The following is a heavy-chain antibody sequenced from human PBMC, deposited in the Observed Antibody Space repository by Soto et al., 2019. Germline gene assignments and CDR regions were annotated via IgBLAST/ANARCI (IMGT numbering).Heavy chain of an antibody. Sequence: QMQLVQSGAEVKKTGSSVTVSCKALGNTFTYRYLHWVRQAPGQALEWMGWITPFNGDVHYSQKFQERVTITRDRSNNTAYMRMSGLRSEDTAMYYCASGGAGSGPFTWELPDHWGQGTLVTVSS. V-gene: IGHV1-45*02. CDR1: GNTFTYRY. CDR3: ASGGAGSGPFTWELPDH. J-gene: IGHJ4*02. CDR2: ITPFNGDV. D-gene: IGHD1-26*01.